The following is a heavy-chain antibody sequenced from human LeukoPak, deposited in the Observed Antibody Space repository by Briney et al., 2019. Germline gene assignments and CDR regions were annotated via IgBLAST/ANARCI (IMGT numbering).Heavy chain of an antibody. V-gene: IGHV3-74*03. CDR1: GFTFSTYW. Sequence: QPGGSLRLSCAASGFTFSTYWMHWVRQAPGKGLVWVSRINTDESDTTYADSVKGRFTISRDNAKNTLYLQMNSLRAEDTAVYYCAFGSGREGYLDVWGKRTTVTVSS. D-gene: IGHD3-10*01. J-gene: IGHJ6*03. CDR2: INTDESDT. CDR3: AFGSGREGYLDV.